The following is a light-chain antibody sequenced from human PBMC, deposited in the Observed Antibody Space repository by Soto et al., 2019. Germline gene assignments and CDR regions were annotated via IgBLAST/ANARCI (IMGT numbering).Light chain of an antibody. CDR1: QSITNW. CDR2: DAS. CDR3: QQYNSYSPET. J-gene: IGKJ1*01. V-gene: IGKV1-5*01. Sequence: DFQMTQSPSTLSASVGDRVTITCRASQSITNWLAWYQQKPGKAPKLLIYDASSLESGVPSRFSGSGSGTEFTLTISSLQPDDFATYYCQQYNSYSPETFGQGTKVDI.